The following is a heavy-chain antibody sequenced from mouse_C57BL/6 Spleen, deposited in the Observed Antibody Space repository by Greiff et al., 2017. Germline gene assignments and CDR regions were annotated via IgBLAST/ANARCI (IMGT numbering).Heavy chain of an antibody. V-gene: IGHV1-9*01. CDR1: GYTFTGYW. D-gene: IGHD1-1*01. J-gene: IGHJ2*01. CDR3: ARRGYDYYGSSYG. CDR2: IFPGSGST. Sequence: QVQLQQSGAELMKPGASVKLSCKATGYTFTGYWIEWVKQRPGHGLEWIGEIFPGSGSTNYNEKFKGKATFTADTSSNTAYMQLSSLTTEDACIYYCARRGYDYYGSSYGWGQGTTLTVSS.